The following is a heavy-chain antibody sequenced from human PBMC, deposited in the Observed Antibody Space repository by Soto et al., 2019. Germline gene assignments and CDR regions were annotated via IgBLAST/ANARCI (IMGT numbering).Heavy chain of an antibody. D-gene: IGHD3-22*01. Sequence: LSLTCTVSGASISTYYWSWIRQPPGKGLEWIGYIDNSGSTNYNPSLESRVTISVDTSKNQISLRLSSVTAADTAVYYCAREYSSGYFQYLDYWGQGTLVTVSS. CDR2: IDNSGST. V-gene: IGHV4-59*01. CDR1: GASISTYY. CDR3: AREYSSGYFQYLDY. J-gene: IGHJ4*02.